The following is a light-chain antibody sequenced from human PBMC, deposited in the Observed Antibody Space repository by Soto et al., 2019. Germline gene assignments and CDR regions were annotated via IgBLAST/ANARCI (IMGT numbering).Light chain of an antibody. CDR2: LGS. CDR1: QSLLYSTGYNY. V-gene: IGKV2-28*01. Sequence: DLVMTQSPLSLPVTPGEPASISCRSSQSLLYSTGYNYLDWYLQKPGQSPQLLIYLGSNRASGVPDRFSGSGSGTDFTLKITRVEAEDVGVYYCMQSLQTPTFGGGTKVEIK. J-gene: IGKJ4*01. CDR3: MQSLQTPT.